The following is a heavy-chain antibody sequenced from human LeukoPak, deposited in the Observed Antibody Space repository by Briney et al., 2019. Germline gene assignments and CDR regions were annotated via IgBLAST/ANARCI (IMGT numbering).Heavy chain of an antibody. CDR1: GYTFTSYG. V-gene: IGHV1-18*01. CDR2: ISAYNGNT. CDR3: ARVPQWGFGESYFDY. D-gene: IGHD3-10*01. J-gene: IGHJ4*02. Sequence: ASVKVSCKASGYTFTSYGISWVRQAPGQGLEWMGWISAYNGNTNYAQKLQGRVTMTTDTSTSTAYMELRSLRSDATAVYYCARVPQWGFGESYFDYWGQGTLVTVSS.